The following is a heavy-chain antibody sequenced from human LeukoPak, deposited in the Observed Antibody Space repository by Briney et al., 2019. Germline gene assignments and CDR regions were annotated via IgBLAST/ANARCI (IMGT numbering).Heavy chain of an antibody. V-gene: IGHV1-46*01. CDR3: ARVAMVRGVIGWFDP. J-gene: IGHJ5*02. CDR2: INPSGGST. CDR1: GYAFTGYY. D-gene: IGHD3-10*01. Sequence: ASVKVSCKASGYAFTGYYMHWVRQAPGQGLEWMGIINPSGGSTSYAQKFQGRVTMTRDTSTSTVYMELSSLRSEDTAVYYCARVAMVRGVIGWFDPWGQGTLVTVSS.